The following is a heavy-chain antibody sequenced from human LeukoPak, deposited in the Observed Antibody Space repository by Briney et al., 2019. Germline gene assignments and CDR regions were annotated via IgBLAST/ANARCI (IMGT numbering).Heavy chain of an antibody. J-gene: IGHJ4*02. D-gene: IGHD6-19*01. V-gene: IGHV4-39*01. Sequence: SGTLSLTCTVSGGSISSSSYYWGWIRQPPGKGLEWIGSIYYSGSTYYNPSLKSRVTISVDTSKNQFSLKLSSVTAADTAVYYCARPSSSGWYGYWGQGTLVTVSS. CDR3: ARPSSSGWYGY. CDR2: IYYSGST. CDR1: GGSISSSSYY.